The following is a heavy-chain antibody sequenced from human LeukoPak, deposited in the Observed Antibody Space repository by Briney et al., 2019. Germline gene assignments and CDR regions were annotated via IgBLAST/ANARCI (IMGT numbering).Heavy chain of an antibody. CDR3: ARSEPGDYVWGSYRLSPTSYHQNFDY. CDR1: GGSISSGSYY. CDR2: IYTSGST. V-gene: IGHV4-61*02. D-gene: IGHD3-16*02. J-gene: IGHJ4*02. Sequence: SETLSLTCTVSGGSISSGSYYWSWIRQPAGKGLDWIGRIYTSGSTNYNPSLKSRVTMSVDTSKNQFSLKLSSVTAADTAVYYCARSEPGDYVWGSYRLSPTSYHQNFDYWGQGTLVTVSS.